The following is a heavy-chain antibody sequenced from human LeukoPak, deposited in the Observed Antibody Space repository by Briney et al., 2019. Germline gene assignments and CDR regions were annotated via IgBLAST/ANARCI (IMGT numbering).Heavy chain of an antibody. CDR1: GDSISTYY. Sequence: PSETLSLTCPVSGDSISTYYWSWIRQPPGKGLEWIGYIYYRVTSDYNPSLKSRVTMSVDMSTRQISLKLSSVTAADTAVYYCARAIGYYYYYYMDVWGKGTTVTISS. J-gene: IGHJ6*03. CDR3: ARAIGYYYYYYMDV. CDR2: IYYRVTS. V-gene: IGHV4-59*04. D-gene: IGHD2-21*01.